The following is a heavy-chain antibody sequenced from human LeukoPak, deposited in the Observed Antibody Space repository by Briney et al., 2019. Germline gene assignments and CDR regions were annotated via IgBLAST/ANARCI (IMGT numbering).Heavy chain of an antibody. Sequence: GGSLRLSCAASGFTFSSYAMHWVRQAPGRGLEYVSAISSNGGSTYYANSVKGRFTISRDNSKNTLYLQMGSLRAEDMAVYYCARGLSSSWCYFDYWGQGTLVTVSS. D-gene: IGHD6-13*01. J-gene: IGHJ4*02. CDR3: ARGLSSSWCYFDY. V-gene: IGHV3-64*01. CDR2: ISSNGGST. CDR1: GFTFSSYA.